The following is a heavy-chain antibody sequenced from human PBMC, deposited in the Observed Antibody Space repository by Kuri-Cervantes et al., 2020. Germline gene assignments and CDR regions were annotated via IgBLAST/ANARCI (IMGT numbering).Heavy chain of an antibody. CDR1: GFTFSSYG. J-gene: IGHJ4*02. Sequence: GGSLRLSCAASGFTFSSYGMHWVRQAPGKGLEWVAVIWYDGSNKYYADSVKGRFTISRDNAKNSLYLQMNSLRAEDTAVYYCARGRYYDILTGYYPLDYWGQGTLVTVSS. D-gene: IGHD3-9*01. CDR3: ARGRYYDILTGYYPLDY. CDR2: IWYDGSNK. V-gene: IGHV3-33*01.